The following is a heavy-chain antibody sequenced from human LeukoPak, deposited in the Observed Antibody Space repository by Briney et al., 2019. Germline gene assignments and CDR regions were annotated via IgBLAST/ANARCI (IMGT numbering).Heavy chain of an antibody. J-gene: IGHJ4*02. V-gene: IGHV3-23*01. CDR1: GFTFSSYA. Sequence: GGSLRLSCAASGFTFSSYAMSWVRQARGKGRGGVSAIRGSGGSTYYADSVKGRFTISRDNSKNTLYLQMNSLRAEDTAVYYCAKSSYYDSSGYYYWGQRTLVTVSS. CDR2: IRGSGGST. CDR3: AKSSYYDSSGYYY. D-gene: IGHD3-22*01.